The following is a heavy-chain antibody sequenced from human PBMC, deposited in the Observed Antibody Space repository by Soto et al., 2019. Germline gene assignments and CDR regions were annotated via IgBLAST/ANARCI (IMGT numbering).Heavy chain of an antibody. Sequence: SETLSLTCVVSGVSIAGNNWWSWVRQTPEKGLEWLGEIYHSGSTNYNPSLKNRVTISVDTSKNQFSLKLSSVTAADTAVYYCARDGGIAVAGNYFDYWGQGTLVTVSS. D-gene: IGHD6-19*01. CDR2: IYHSGST. CDR3: ARDGGIAVAGNYFDY. CDR1: GVSIAGNNW. V-gene: IGHV4-4*02. J-gene: IGHJ4*02.